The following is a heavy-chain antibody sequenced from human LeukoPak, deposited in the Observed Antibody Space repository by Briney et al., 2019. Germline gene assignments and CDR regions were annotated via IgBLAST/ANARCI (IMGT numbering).Heavy chain of an antibody. Sequence: PGRSLRLSCAASGFTFSSYAMHWVRQAPGKGLEWVAVISYDGSNKYYADSVKGRFTISRDNAKNTLYLQMNSLRAEDTAVYYCARRCLVGVDCYHFDYWGQGTLVTVSS. D-gene: IGHD2-21*02. CDR2: ISYDGSNK. CDR1: GFTFSSYA. CDR3: ARRCLVGVDCYHFDY. V-gene: IGHV3-30-3*01. J-gene: IGHJ4*02.